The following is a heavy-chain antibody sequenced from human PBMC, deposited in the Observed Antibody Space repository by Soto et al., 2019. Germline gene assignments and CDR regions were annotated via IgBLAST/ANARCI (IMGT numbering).Heavy chain of an antibody. V-gene: IGHV3-23*01. CDR2: ISGSGGNT. Sequence: GGSLRLSCAASGFTFTNYAMNWVRQAPGKGLEWVSAISGSGGNTYYADSVKGRLTISRDNSKNTLYLQMNSLRADDTAVYYCAKEMYSGSNVDYWGQGTLVTVSS. CDR1: GFTFTNYA. J-gene: IGHJ4*02. D-gene: IGHD1-26*01. CDR3: AKEMYSGSNVDY.